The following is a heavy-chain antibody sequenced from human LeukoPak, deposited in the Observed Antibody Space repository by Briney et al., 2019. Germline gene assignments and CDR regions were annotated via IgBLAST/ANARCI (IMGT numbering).Heavy chain of an antibody. CDR3: ARGLIVVVTAATTEWFDP. J-gene: IGHJ5*02. CDR2: VYYNGNT. CDR1: GGSISSSYDY. D-gene: IGHD2-21*02. Sequence: SETLSLTCAVSGGSISSSYDYWGWIRQPPGKGLEWIGSVYYNGNTYYNPSLKSRVTMSIDTSKNQFSLNLKSVTAADTAMYYCARGLIVVVTAATTEWFDPCGQETLVTVSS. V-gene: IGHV4-39*07.